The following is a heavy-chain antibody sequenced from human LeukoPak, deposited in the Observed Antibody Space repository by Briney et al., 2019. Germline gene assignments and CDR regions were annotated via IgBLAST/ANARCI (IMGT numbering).Heavy chain of an antibody. CDR1: GGSISSGDYY. J-gene: IGHJ4*02. CDR3: ASSWPLGGGAGYFDY. D-gene: IGHD6-19*01. Sequence: PSQTLSLTCTVSGGSISSGDYYWSWIRQPPGKGLVWIGYIYYSGSTYYNPSLKSRVTISVDTSKNQFSLKLSSVTAADTAVYYCASSWPLGGGAGYFDYWGQGTLVTVSS. V-gene: IGHV4-30-4*01. CDR2: IYYSGST.